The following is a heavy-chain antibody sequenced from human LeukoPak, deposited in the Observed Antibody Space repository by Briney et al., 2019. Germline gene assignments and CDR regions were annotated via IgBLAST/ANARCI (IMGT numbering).Heavy chain of an antibody. V-gene: IGHV3-7*01. Sequence: GGSLRLSCAASGFTFSRHWMDWVRQAPGKGLEWVANINEDGSVKQYVDSVKGRFTISRDNSKNTLYLQMNSLRAEDTAVYYCARAYSGYDLGGFDYWGQGTLVTVSS. CDR3: ARAYSGYDLGGFDY. D-gene: IGHD5-12*01. CDR1: GFTFSRHW. CDR2: INEDGSVK. J-gene: IGHJ4*02.